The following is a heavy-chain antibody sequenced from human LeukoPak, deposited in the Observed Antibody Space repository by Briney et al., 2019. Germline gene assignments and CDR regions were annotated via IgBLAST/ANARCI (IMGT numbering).Heavy chain of an antibody. CDR1: GFTFSSYA. CDR3: AKDPYYYDSYYFDY. D-gene: IGHD3-22*01. V-gene: IGHV3-30*04. CDR2: ISYDGSNK. J-gene: IGHJ4*02. Sequence: RPGGSLRLSCAASGFTFSSYAMHWVRQAPGKGLEWVAIISYDGSNKYYADSVKGRFTISRDNSKNTLYLQMNSLRAEDTAVYYCAKDPYYYDSYYFDYWGQGTLVTVSS.